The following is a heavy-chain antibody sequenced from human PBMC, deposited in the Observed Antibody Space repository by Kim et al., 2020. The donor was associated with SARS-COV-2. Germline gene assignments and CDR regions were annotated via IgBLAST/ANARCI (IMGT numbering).Heavy chain of an antibody. CDR1: GFKFDDYT. CDR3: VKDPDFMD. J-gene: IGHJ4*02. D-gene: IGHD2-21*02. CDR2: ISWNGDRA. Sequence: GGSLRLSCAASGFKFDDYTMNWVRQAPGKGLEWVALISWNGDRAYYADSAKGRFTISRDNSKNSLYLEMNSLRTVDTAFYYCVKDPDFMDWGQGTLVTVSS. V-gene: IGHV3-43*01.